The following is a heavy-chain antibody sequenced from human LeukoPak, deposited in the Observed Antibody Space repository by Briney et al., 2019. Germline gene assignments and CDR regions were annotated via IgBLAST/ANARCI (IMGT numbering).Heavy chain of an antibody. V-gene: IGHV3-74*01. CDR1: EFNFFSYG. J-gene: IGHJ4*01. D-gene: IGHD2-21*02. CDR3: ARELPREVTLDY. Sequence: PGGSLRLSCVASEFNFFSYGMQWARQAPGKGLVWVSRIFADGSTTSYADSVKGRFTISRDNAKNTLYLQMNSLRAEDTAVYYCARELPREVTLDYWGQGTLVTVPP. CDR2: IFADGSTT.